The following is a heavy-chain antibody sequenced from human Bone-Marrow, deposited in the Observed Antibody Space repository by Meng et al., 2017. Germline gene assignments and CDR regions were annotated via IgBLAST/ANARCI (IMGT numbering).Heavy chain of an antibody. CDR1: GFTFSDHY. V-gene: IGHV3-72*01. Sequence: GESLKISCAASGFTFSDHYMDWVRQAPGKGLEWVGRTRNKANSYTTEYAASVKGRFTISRDDSKSIAYLQMNSLKTEDTAVYYCTRDYFRDYWGQGTLVTVSS. CDR2: TRNKANSYTT. D-gene: IGHD3-9*01. J-gene: IGHJ4*02. CDR3: TRDYFRDY.